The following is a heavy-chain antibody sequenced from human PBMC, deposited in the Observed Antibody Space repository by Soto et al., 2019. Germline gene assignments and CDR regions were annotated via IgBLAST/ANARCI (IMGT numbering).Heavy chain of an antibody. J-gene: IGHJ6*02. CDR3: AKDIGVTDYYYYGMDV. Sequence: EVQLVESGGGLVQPGRSLRLSCAASGITFDDYAMHWVRQAPGKGLEWVSGISWNSGSIDYADSVKSRFTISRDNAKNSLYLQMNSLRAEDTALYYCAKDIGVTDYYYYGMDVWGQGTTVTVSS. CDR1: GITFDDYA. D-gene: IGHD2-21*02. V-gene: IGHV3-9*01. CDR2: ISWNSGSI.